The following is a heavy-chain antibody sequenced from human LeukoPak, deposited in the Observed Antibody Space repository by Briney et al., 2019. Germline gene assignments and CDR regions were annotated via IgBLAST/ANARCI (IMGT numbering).Heavy chain of an antibody. CDR3: AIQKPWGPHFDY. V-gene: IGHV3-48*03. Sequence: PGGPLRLSRAASGFTLSRYEKHDVPHAPGEGLECGSYISSSKNTIYYADSVKGRFSISRDNAKNSLYLQMNSLGDEGTAVYYCAIQKPWGPHFDYWGQGTLVTVSS. CDR1: GFTLSRYE. D-gene: IGHD3-16*01. CDR2: ISSSKNTI. J-gene: IGHJ4*02.